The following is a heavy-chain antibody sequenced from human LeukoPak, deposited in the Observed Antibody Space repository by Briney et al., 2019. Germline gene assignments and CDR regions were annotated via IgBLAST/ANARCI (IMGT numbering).Heavy chain of an antibody. V-gene: IGHV4-59*01. Sequence: SETLSLTCTVSGGSISSYCWSWIRQPPGKGLEWIGYIYYSGSTNYNPSLKSRVTISVDTSKNQFSLKLSSVTAADTAVYYCARARWLPKFDYWGQGTLVTVSS. CDR2: IYYSGST. D-gene: IGHD5-24*01. CDR3: ARARWLPKFDY. J-gene: IGHJ4*02. CDR1: GGSISSYC.